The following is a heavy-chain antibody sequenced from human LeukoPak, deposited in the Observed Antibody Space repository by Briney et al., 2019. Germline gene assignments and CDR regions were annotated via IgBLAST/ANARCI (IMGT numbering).Heavy chain of an antibody. CDR2: IIPIFGTA. D-gene: IGHD2-2*01. J-gene: IGHJ4*02. V-gene: IGHV1-69*13. CDR1: GGTFISYA. Sequence: SVKVSCKASGGTFISYAISWVRQAPGQGLEWMGGIIPIFGTANYAQKFQGRVTITADESTSTAYMELSSLRSEDTAVYYCARAGGYCSSTSCSFDYWGQGTLVTVSS. CDR3: ARAGGYCSSTSCSFDY.